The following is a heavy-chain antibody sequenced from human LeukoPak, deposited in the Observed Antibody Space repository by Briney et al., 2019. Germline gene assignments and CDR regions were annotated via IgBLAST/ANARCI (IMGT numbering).Heavy chain of an antibody. CDR3: ARDATAGNFDY. V-gene: IGHV4-59*12. CDR1: GGSMSSYY. J-gene: IGHJ4*02. Sequence: SETLSLTCTVSGGSMSSYYWSWIRQPPGKGLEYIGYIYYTGSTYYNPSLKSRVTITVDTSKRQFSLRLSSVSAADTAVYYCARDATAGNFDYWGQGTLVTVSS. CDR2: IYYTGST. D-gene: IGHD6-13*01.